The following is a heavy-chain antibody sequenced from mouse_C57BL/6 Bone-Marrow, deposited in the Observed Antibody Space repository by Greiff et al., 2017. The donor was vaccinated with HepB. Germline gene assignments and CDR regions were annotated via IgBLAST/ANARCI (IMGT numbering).Heavy chain of an antibody. D-gene: IGHD2-14*01. CDR3: AREGCSGYGGFAY. CDR2: ISDGGSYT. Sequence: DVKLVESGGGLVKPGGSLKLSCAASGFTFSSYAMSWVRQTPEKRLEWVATISDGGSYTYYPDNVKGRFTISRDNAKNNLYLQMSHLKSEDTAMYYCAREGCSGYGGFAYWGQGTLVTVSA. CDR1: GFTFSSYA. J-gene: IGHJ3*01. V-gene: IGHV5-4*01.